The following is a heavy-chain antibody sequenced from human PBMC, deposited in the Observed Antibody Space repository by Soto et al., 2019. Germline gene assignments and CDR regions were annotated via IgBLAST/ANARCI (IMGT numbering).Heavy chain of an antibody. V-gene: IGHV3-33*01. CDR3: ARASGPFDY. J-gene: IGHJ4*02. CDR1: GFTFSSYG. CDR2: IWFDGSNK. Sequence: QVQLVESGGGVVQPGRSLRLSCAASGFTFSSYGMHWVRQAPGKGLDWVAVIWFDGSNKYYADSVKGRFTISRDNSKNTLYLQMNSVRAEDTALYYCARASGPFDYWGQGTMVTVSS.